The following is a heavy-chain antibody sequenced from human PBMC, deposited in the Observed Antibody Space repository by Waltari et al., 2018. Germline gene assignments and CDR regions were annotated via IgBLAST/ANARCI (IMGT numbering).Heavy chain of an antibody. CDR1: GFTFSNFG. V-gene: IGHV3-30*02. Sequence: VQLEEFGGGVVPPGGSLTLSCAASGFTFSNFGMHWVRQAPGKGLEWLTFIRYDGNNKYHADSVKGRFIISRDNSKNTLYLQINSLRADDTAMYYCVKDGDFFVSGYDAFDVWGQGTMVTVSS. D-gene: IGHD4-17*01. CDR2: IRYDGNNK. J-gene: IGHJ3*01. CDR3: VKDGDFFVSGYDAFDV.